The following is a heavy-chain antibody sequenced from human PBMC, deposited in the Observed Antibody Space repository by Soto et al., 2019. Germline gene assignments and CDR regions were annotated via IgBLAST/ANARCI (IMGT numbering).Heavy chain of an antibody. CDR2: IIPIFGTA. D-gene: IGHD3-9*01. CDR3: ARAPKFDYDILTGYYRYNWFDP. V-gene: IGHV1-69*13. Sequence: AVKVSCKASGGTFSSYAISWVRQAPGQGLEWMGGIIPIFGTANYAQKFQGRVTITADESTSTAYMELSSLRSEDTAVYYCARAPKFDYDILTGYYRYNWFDPWGKGTLVTVYS. CDR1: GGTFSSYA. J-gene: IGHJ5*02.